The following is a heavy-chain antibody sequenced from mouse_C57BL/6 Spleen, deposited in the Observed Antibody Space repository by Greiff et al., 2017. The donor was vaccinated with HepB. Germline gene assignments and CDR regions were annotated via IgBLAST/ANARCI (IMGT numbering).Heavy chain of an antibody. D-gene: IGHD3-1*01. CDR2: ISDGGSYT. Sequence: EVKVVESGGGLVKPGGFLKLSCAASGFTFSSYAMSWVRQTPEKRLEWVATISDGGSYTYYPDNVKGRFTISRDNAKNNLYLQMSHLKSEDTAMYYCARDRVPFDYWGQGTTLTVSS. CDR3: ARDRVPFDY. J-gene: IGHJ2*01. CDR1: GFTFSSYA. V-gene: IGHV5-4*01.